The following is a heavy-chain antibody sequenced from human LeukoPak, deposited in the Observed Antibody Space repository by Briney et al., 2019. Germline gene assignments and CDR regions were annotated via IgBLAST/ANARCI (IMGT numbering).Heavy chain of an antibody. CDR1: GGSISIYY. V-gene: IGHV4-59*01. D-gene: IGHD3-9*01. Sequence: PSETLSLTCSVSGGSISIYYWTWIRQIPGKGLEWIGYIYYTGTTNYNPLFESRATISVDTSKNQFSLELTSVTAADTAVYFCARGEDFERYYLAYWGQGTLVTVSS. CDR2: IYYTGTT. J-gene: IGHJ4*02. CDR3: ARGEDFERYYLAY.